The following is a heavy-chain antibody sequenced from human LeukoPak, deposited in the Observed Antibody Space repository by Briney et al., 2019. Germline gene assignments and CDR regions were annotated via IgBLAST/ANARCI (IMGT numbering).Heavy chain of an antibody. Sequence: ASVKVSCKASGYTFTSYAMHWVRQAPGQRLEWMGWINAGNGNTKYSQKFQGRVTITRNTSISTAYMELSSLRSEDTAVYYCARVYAYSGSPDYWGQGTLVTVSS. J-gene: IGHJ4*02. CDR2: INAGNGNT. CDR3: ARVYAYSGSPDY. D-gene: IGHD1-26*01. CDR1: GYTFTSYA. V-gene: IGHV1-3*01.